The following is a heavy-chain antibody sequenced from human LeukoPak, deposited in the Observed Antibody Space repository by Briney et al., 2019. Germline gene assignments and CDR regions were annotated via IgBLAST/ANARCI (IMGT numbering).Heavy chain of an antibody. J-gene: IGHJ4*02. CDR3: ASSHYGSGTYRPFDY. CDR1: GFTFSRYS. CDR2: ISNSSSYI. Sequence: GGSLGLSCAGSGFTFSRYSMNWVRQAPGKGLEWVSSISNSSSYIYYADSVKGRFTISRDNGKNSLYLQMNSLRADDTAVYYCASSHYGSGTYRPFDYWGQGTLVTVSS. D-gene: IGHD3-10*01. V-gene: IGHV3-21*01.